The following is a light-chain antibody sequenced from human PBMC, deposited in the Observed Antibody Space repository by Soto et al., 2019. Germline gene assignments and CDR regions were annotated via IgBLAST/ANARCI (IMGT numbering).Light chain of an antibody. CDR3: MQGSHWPRT. V-gene: IGKV2-30*01. Sequence: EVVMTQSPLSLPVTLGQPASISCRSSQSLVNSDGNTYLNWFHQRPGQSPRRLNYKVSKRDSGVPDRFSGSGPGNHFPLRISRVEAEDTRVYYCMQGSHWPRTFGQGTRVEIK. CDR2: KVS. CDR1: QSLVNSDGNTY. J-gene: IGKJ1*01.